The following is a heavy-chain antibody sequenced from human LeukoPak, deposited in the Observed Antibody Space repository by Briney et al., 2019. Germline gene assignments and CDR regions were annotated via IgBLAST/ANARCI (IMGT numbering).Heavy chain of an antibody. V-gene: IGHV4-59*11. D-gene: IGHD4-17*01. CDR2: IYYSGST. Sequence: PSETLSLTCTVSGGSISSHYWSWIRQPPGKGLEWIGYIYYSGSTNYNPSLKSRVTISVDTSKNQFSLKLSSVTAADTAVYYCARATVTVNWFDPWGQGTLVTVSS. CDR3: ARATVTVNWFDP. J-gene: IGHJ5*02. CDR1: GGSISSHY.